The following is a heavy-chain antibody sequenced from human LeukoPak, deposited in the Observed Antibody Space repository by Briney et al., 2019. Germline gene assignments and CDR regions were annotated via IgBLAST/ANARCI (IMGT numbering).Heavy chain of an antibody. CDR3: ASPHSGYG. D-gene: IGHD5-12*01. CDR1: GFTFSSYS. Sequence: GGSLRLSCAASGFTFSSYSMNWVRQAPGKGLQWVSYNTGSGSGIHYADSMKGRFTISRDNAKNTLYLQMNSLRDEDTAVYYCASPHSGYGWGQGTLVTVSS. J-gene: IGHJ4*02. V-gene: IGHV3-48*02. CDR2: NTGSGSGI.